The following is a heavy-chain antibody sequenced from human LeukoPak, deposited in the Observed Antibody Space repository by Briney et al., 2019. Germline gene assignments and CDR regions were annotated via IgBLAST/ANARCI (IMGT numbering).Heavy chain of an antibody. D-gene: IGHD2-15*01. CDR1: GFTFSSYG. V-gene: IGHV3-23*01. CDR3: AKEDVGAAPDY. J-gene: IGHJ4*02. Sequence: PGGSLRLSCAASGFTFSSYGMSWIRQAPGKGLEWVSADGAGGGGPYYADSVNGRFTMSRDNSENMLYLQMDSLRVEDTAVYYCAKEDVGAAPDYWGQGTLVTASS. CDR2: DGAGGGGP.